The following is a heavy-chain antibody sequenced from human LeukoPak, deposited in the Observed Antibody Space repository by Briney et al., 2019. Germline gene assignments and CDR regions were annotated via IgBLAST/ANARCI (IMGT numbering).Heavy chain of an antibody. CDR3: ARVVYCSGGSCYSSPYYFDY. CDR2: IYYSGST. Sequence: PSETLSLACTVSGGSISSSTYYWGWIRQPPGKGLEWIGSIYYSGSTYYNPSLKSRVTISVDTSKNQFSLKLSSVTAADTAVYYCARVVYCSGGSCYSSPYYFDYWGQGTLVTVSS. CDR1: GGSISSSTYY. J-gene: IGHJ4*02. D-gene: IGHD2-15*01. V-gene: IGHV4-39*07.